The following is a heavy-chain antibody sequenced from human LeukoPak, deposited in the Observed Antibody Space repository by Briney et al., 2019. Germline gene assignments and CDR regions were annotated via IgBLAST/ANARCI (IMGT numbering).Heavy chain of an antibody. V-gene: IGHV3-64*01. CDR3: ARDGGGIAMGPFGY. D-gene: IGHD5-18*01. CDR2: ISSNGGST. CDR1: GFTFSSYA. J-gene: IGHJ4*02. Sequence: GVSLRLSCAASGFTFSSYAMHWVRQAPGKGLEYVSAISSNGGSTYYANSVKGRFTISRDNSKNTLYLQMGSLRAGDMAVYYCARDGGGIAMGPFGYWGQGTLVTVSS.